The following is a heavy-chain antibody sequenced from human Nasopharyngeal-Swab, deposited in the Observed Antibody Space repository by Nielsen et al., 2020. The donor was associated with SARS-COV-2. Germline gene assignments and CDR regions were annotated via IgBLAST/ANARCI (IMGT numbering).Heavy chain of an antibody. J-gene: IGHJ4*02. V-gene: IGHV4-59*08. Sequence: SETLPLTCTVSGGSISSDYWSWIRQPPGKGLEWIGYIYYIGSTNYNPSLNSRVTISVDTSKNQFSLKLSSVTAADTAVYYCARRGFIGTRTLSHFDYWGQGTLVTVSS. D-gene: IGHD1-26*01. CDR3: ARRGFIGTRTLSHFDY. CDR1: GGSISSDY. CDR2: IYYIGST.